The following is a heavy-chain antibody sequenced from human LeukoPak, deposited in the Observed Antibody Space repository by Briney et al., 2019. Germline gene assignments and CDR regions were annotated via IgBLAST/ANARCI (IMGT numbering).Heavy chain of an antibody. J-gene: IGHJ4*02. CDR3: TSACGSYYYDY. D-gene: IGHD1-26*01. CDR2: IKSKTDGGTT. V-gene: IGHV3-15*01. Sequence: PGGSLRLSCAASGFTFSNAWMSWVRQAPGKGLEWVGRIKSKTDGGTTDYAAPVKGRFTISRDDSKNTLYLQMNSLKTEDTAVYYCTSACGSYYYDYWGQGTLVTVSS. CDR1: GFTFSNAW.